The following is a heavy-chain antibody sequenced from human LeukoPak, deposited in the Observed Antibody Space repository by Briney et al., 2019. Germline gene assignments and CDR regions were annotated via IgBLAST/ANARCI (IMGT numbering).Heavy chain of an antibody. Sequence: ASVKVSCKASGYTFTDYYMHWVRQAPGQGLEWMGWINPNSGGTNYAQKFQGRVTMTRNTSISTAYMELSRLRSDDTAVYYCARMKADRTIDFDYWGQGTLVTVSS. D-gene: IGHD5-24*01. J-gene: IGHJ4*02. CDR1: GYTFTDYY. V-gene: IGHV1-2*02. CDR3: ARMKADRTIDFDY. CDR2: INPNSGGT.